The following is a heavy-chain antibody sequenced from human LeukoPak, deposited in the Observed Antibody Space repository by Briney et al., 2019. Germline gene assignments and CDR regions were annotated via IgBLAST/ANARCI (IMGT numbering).Heavy chain of an antibody. J-gene: IGHJ3*02. Sequence: GGSLRLSCAASGFTFSSYGMSWVRQAPGKGLEWVANIKQDGSEKYYVDSVKGRFTTSRDNAKNSLYLQMNSLRAEDTAVYYCASATWIQLWALGAFDIWGQGTMVTVSS. D-gene: IGHD5-18*01. CDR2: IKQDGSEK. CDR1: GFTFSSYG. CDR3: ASATWIQLWALGAFDI. V-gene: IGHV3-7*01.